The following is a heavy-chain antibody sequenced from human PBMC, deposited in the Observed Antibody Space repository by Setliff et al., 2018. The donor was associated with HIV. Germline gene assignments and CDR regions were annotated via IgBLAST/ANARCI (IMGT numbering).Heavy chain of an antibody. CDR1: GGSISSSDFY. V-gene: IGHV4-31*03. CDR2: IHHSGSS. CDR3: ASGWVRQSRRFGGVIVLPPFDY. Sequence: SETLSLTCTVSGGSISSSDFYWNWIRQRPGKALEWIGYIHHSGSSSHNPSLKSRLTTSINASKSQFSLRLSSVTAADTAVYYCASGWVRQSRRFGGVIVLPPFDYWGQGTLVT. D-gene: IGHD3-16*02. J-gene: IGHJ4*02.